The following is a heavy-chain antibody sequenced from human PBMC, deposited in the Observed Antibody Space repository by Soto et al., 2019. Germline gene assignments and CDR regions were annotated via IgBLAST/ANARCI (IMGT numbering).Heavy chain of an antibody. CDR1: GFSFTSSA. CDR2: IVVGSGNT. V-gene: IGHV1-58*02. J-gene: IGHJ4*02. CDR3: AALDVVAASHFLVPNDY. Sequence: SVKVSCKASGFSFTSSAMQWVRQARGQRLEWIGWIVVGSGNTNYAQKFQERVTITRDMSTSTAYMELSSLRSEDTAVYYCAALDVVAASHFLVPNDYWGQGTLVTVSS. D-gene: IGHD2-15*01.